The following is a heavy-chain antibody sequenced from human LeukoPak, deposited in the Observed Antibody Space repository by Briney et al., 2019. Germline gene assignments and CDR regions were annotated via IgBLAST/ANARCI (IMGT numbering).Heavy chain of an antibody. D-gene: IGHD3-22*01. V-gene: IGHV1-2*02. CDR1: GYTFTGYY. J-gene: IGHJ4*02. CDR3: ARVPPRNYYDSSGYSFDY. CDR2: INPNSGGT. Sequence: ASVKVSCKASGYTFTGYYMHWVRQAPGQGLEWMGWINPNSGGTNYAQKFQGRVTMTRDTSISTAYMELSRLRSDDTAVYYCARVPPRNYYDSSGYSFDYWGQGTLVTVSS.